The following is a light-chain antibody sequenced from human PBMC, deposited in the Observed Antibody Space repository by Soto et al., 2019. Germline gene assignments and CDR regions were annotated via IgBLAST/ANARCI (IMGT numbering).Light chain of an antibody. J-gene: IGKJ4*01. V-gene: IGKV1-9*01. CDR1: QAITNN. Sequence: DIHLTQSPSSLSASVGDRVTITCRASQAITNNLAWYQQKPGHPPKLLIYEESTLHSGVPSRFSGRKVGTQFLLTLDSLQPEDFATYYCQQVKSYPRTFGGGTKVEIK. CDR3: QQVKSYPRT. CDR2: EES.